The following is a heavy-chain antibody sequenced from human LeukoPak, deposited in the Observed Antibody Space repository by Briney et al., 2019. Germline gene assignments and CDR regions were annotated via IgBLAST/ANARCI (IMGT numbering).Heavy chain of an antibody. CDR1: GGSFSGYY. D-gene: IGHD2-8*01. Sequence: PSENLSLTCAVYGGSFSGYYWSWLRKPPGKGLEWIGEINQSRSTNYNPSLKSRVTISVDTSKNQFSLNLMSVTAADTAVYYCGRHANGDSSAAFDLWGQGTMVFVSS. CDR2: INQSRST. CDR3: GRHANGDSSAAFDL. V-gene: IGHV4-34*01. J-gene: IGHJ3*01.